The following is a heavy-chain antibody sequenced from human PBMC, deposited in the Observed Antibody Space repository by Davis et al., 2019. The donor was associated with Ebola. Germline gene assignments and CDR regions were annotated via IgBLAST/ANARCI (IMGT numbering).Heavy chain of an antibody. V-gene: IGHV3-33*01. D-gene: IGHD6-19*01. CDR2: IWYDGSNK. CDR3: ARVDSSGWWGYFDY. J-gene: IGHJ4*02. Sequence: GESLKISCAASGFTFSSYGMHWVRQAPGKGLEWVAVIWYDGSNKYYADSVKGRFTISRDNSKNTLYLQMNSLRAEDTAVYYCARVDSSGWWGYFDYWGQGTLVTVSS. CDR1: GFTFSSYG.